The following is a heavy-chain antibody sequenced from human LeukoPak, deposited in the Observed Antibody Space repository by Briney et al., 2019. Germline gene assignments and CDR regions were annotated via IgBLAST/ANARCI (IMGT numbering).Heavy chain of an antibody. V-gene: IGHV4-34*01. Sequence: PSETLSLTCAVYGGSFSGDYWSWIRQPPGKGLEWIGDINHSGSTNYNPSLKSRVTMSEDTSKNQFSLKLSSVTAADTAVYYCARGLCGSGGCNYNYYGMDVWGQGTTVTVSS. CDR1: GGSFSGDY. CDR3: ARGLCGSGGCNYNYYGMDV. CDR2: INHSGST. D-gene: IGHD3-10*01. J-gene: IGHJ6*02.